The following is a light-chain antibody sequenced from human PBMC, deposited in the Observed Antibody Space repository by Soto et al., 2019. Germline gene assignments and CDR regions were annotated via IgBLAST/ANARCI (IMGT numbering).Light chain of an antibody. V-gene: IGKV3-11*01. CDR3: QQRSNMPPT. CDR2: DAS. CDR1: ESIGKF. Sequence: EIVLTQSPATLSLSPGERATLSCRASESIGKFLAWYRQIPGQAPRLLIYDASNRATGIPDRFSGGGSGTDFTLTISSLEPEDFALYYCQQRSNMPPTFGQGTRLEI. J-gene: IGKJ5*01.